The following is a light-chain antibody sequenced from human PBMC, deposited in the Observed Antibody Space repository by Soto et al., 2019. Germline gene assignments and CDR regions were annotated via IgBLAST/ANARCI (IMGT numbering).Light chain of an antibody. CDR2: GAS. Sequence: EIVMTQSPATLSVSPGERATLSCRASQSVSSNLAWYQQKPGQAPRLLIYGASTRATGLPARFSGSGSGTEFPLTISSLQSEDFAVYYCQQYNNWPHTFGQGTKVEIK. CDR3: QQYNNWPHT. V-gene: IGKV3-15*01. J-gene: IGKJ1*01. CDR1: QSVSSN.